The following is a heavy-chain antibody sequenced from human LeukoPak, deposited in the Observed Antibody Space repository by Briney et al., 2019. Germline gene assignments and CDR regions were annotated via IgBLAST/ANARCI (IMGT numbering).Heavy chain of an antibody. D-gene: IGHD2-15*01. J-gene: IGHJ5*02. Sequence: SGTLSLTCTVSGGSISSSSYYWGWIRQPPGKGLEWIGSIYYSGSTYYNPSLKSRVTISVDTSKNQFSLKLSSVTAADTAVYYCARHGYCSGGSCYLNWFDPWGQGTLVTVSS. V-gene: IGHV4-39*01. CDR2: IYYSGST. CDR1: GGSISSSSYY. CDR3: ARHGYCSGGSCYLNWFDP.